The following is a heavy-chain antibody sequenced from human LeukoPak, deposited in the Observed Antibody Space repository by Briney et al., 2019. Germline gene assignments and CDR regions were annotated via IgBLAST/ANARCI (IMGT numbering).Heavy chain of an antibody. CDR2: ISSDGRTT. V-gene: IGHV3-74*01. CDR3: CSGTYYSDY. CDR1: GFTSSCYW. J-gene: IGHJ4*01. D-gene: IGHD3-10*02. Sequence: GGPLRLSCTASGFTSSCYWMHWLRQAPGKGLVWVSRISSDGRTTNYADSVKGRFTISRDNAKNTLYLEMNSLRAEDTAVYCWCSGTYYSDYWGQGTLVTVPS.